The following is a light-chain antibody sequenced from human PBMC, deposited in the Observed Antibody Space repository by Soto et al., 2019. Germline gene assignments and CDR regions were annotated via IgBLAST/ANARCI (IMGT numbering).Light chain of an antibody. CDR3: QQYGRSSMYT. CDR2: ATS. V-gene: IGKV3-20*01. J-gene: IGKJ2*01. CDR1: QSVSSSY. Sequence: ETVLTQSPGTLSLSPGERVTLSCRASQSVSSSYLAWYQQKPGQAPRLLIYATSTRATGIPHRFSGSGSGTDFTLTISRLEPEDFAVYYCQQYGRSSMYTFGQGTRLEIK.